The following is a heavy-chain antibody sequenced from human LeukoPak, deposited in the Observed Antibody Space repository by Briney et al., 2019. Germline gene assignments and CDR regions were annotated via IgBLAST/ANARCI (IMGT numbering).Heavy chain of an antibody. V-gene: IGHV1-46*01. CDR2: INPIGGST. CDR1: GYTFSSYG. J-gene: IGHJ4*02. CDR3: ARAMNIVATITSLGPDY. D-gene: IGHD5-12*01. Sequence: ASVKVSCKASGYTFSSYGISWVRQAPGQGLEWMGIINPIGGSTIYAQKFQGRVTMTRETSTSTVYMELSSLRSEDTAVYYCARAMNIVATITSLGPDYWGQGTLVTVSS.